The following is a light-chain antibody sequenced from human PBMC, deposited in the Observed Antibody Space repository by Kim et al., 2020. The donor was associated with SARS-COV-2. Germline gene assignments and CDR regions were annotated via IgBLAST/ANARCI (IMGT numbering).Light chain of an antibody. CDR2: GDS. J-gene: IGKJ3*01. CDR1: ESVTGRS. CDR3: QQYVAAPLT. V-gene: IGKV3-20*01. Sequence: IVLTQSPGTLSLSPGDRATLSCRASESVTGRSLAWYQQKPGQTPRLLIYGDSSRAADIPDRFSGSGSGTDFTLTISRLEPEDFAVYYCQQYVAAPLTFGPGTKVDIK.